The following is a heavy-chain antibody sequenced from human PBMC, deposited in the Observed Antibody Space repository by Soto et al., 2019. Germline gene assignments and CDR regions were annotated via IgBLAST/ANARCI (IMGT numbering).Heavy chain of an antibody. J-gene: IGHJ6*03. CDR1: GFTFRSYW. CDR2: ISSDGSST. CDR3: AVNHSSSWAYYYYYMDV. D-gene: IGHD6-13*01. V-gene: IGHV3-74*01. Sequence: EVQLVESGGGLIQPGGSLRLSCAASGFTFRSYWMHWVRQGPGKGLAWVARISSDGSSTSYADSVKGRFTISRDNAKKTLLLQMKSLRAEDTAVEYCAVNHSSSWAYYYYYMDVWGKGTTVTVSS.